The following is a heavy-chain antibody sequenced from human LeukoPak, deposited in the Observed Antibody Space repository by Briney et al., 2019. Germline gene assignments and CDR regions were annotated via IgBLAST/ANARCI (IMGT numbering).Heavy chain of an antibody. CDR3: ASARVAAAPFDY. Sequence: ASVKVSCKASGGTFSSYAISWVRQAPGQGLEWMGGIIPIFGTANYAQKFQGRVTITTDESTSTAYMELSSLGSEDTAVYYCASARVAAAPFDYWGQGTLVTVSS. CDR2: IIPIFGTA. J-gene: IGHJ4*02. D-gene: IGHD6-13*01. CDR1: GGTFSSYA. V-gene: IGHV1-69*05.